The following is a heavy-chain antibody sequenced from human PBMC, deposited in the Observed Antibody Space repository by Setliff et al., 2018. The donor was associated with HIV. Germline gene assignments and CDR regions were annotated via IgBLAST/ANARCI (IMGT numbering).Heavy chain of an antibody. CDR1: GGSISSSSYY. J-gene: IGHJ4*02. V-gene: IGHV4-39*07. CDR3: ARGGFYSSDYYLLDY. CDR2: IYYSGST. D-gene: IGHD6-19*01. Sequence: SETLSLTCTVSGGSISSSSYYWGWIRQPPGKGLEWIGNIYYSGSTNYNPSLKSRVTISVDTSKKQFSLKLDSVTAADTAVYYCARGGFYSSDYYLLDYWGQGTLVTVSS.